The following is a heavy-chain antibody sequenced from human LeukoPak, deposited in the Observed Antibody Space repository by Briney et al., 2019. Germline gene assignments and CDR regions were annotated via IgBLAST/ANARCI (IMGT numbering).Heavy chain of an antibody. CDR3: ARGGVVVPAARYDY. CDR2: ISYDGSNK. D-gene: IGHD2-2*01. V-gene: IGHV3-30-3*01. J-gene: IGHJ4*02. Sequence: HPGGSLRLSCAASGFTFSSYAMHWVRQAPGKGLEWVAVISYDGSNKYYADSVKGRFTISRDNSKNTLYLQMNSLRAEDTAVYYCARGGVVVPAARYDYWGQGTLVTVSS. CDR1: GFTFSSYA.